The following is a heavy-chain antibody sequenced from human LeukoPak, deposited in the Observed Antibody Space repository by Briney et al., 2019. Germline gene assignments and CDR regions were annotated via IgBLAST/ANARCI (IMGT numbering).Heavy chain of an antibody. J-gene: IGHJ4*02. Sequence: PSETLSLTCTVSGVSISSGSYYWSWIRQPAGTGLEWIGRIYTSGSTNYNPSLKSRVTISVDTSKNQFSLKLSSVTAADTAVYYCARSSDWYYFDYWGQGTLVTVSS. CDR1: GVSISSGSYY. CDR2: IYTSGST. V-gene: IGHV4-61*02. D-gene: IGHD6-13*01. CDR3: ARSSDWYYFDY.